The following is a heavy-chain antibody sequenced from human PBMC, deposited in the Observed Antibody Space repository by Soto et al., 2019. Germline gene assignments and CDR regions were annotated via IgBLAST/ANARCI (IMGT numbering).Heavy chain of an antibody. V-gene: IGHV3-23*01. CDR1: GFTFSSYA. J-gene: IGHJ6*02. CDR2: ISGSGGST. D-gene: IGHD1-7*01. Sequence: LRLSCAASGFTFSSYAMSWVRQAPGKGLEWVSAISGSGGSTYYADSVKGRFTISRDNSKNTLYLQMNSLRAEDTAVYYCAKLTGTTLPHYYYYGMDVWGQGTTVTVSS. CDR3: AKLTGTTLPHYYYYGMDV.